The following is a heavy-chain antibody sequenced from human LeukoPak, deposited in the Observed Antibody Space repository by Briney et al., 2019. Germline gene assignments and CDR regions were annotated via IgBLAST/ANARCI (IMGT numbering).Heavy chain of an antibody. J-gene: IGHJ4*02. D-gene: IGHD7-27*01. V-gene: IGHV3-30-3*01. CDR3: ARDHNWGLDY. CDR1: GFTFSSYA. CDR2: ISYDGSNK. Sequence: GGSLRLSCAASGFTFSSYAIHWVRQAPGKGLEWVAVISYDGSNKYYADSVKGRFTISRDNSKNTLYLQMNSLRDEDTAVYYCARDHNWGLDYWGQGTLVTVSS.